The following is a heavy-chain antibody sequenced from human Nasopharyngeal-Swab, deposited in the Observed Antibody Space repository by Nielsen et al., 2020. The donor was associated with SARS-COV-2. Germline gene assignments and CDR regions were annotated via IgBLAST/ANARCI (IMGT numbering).Heavy chain of an antibody. D-gene: IGHD6-6*01. CDR2: INSDGSST. J-gene: IGHJ5*02. Sequence: GRSLTLSCAASGFTFSSYWMHWVRQAPGKGLVWVSRINSDGSSTSYADSVKGRFTISRDNAKNTLYLQMNSLRAEDTAVYYCARVGYSSSPGGWFDPWGQGTLVTVSS. CDR1: GFTFSSYW. V-gene: IGHV3-74*01. CDR3: ARVGYSSSPGGWFDP.